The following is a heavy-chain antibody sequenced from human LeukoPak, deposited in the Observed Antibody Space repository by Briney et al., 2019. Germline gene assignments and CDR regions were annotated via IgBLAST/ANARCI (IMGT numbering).Heavy chain of an antibody. CDR1: GFTFSNYA. J-gene: IGHJ4*02. Sequence: GGSLRLSCSASGFTFSNYACHWVRQAPGKGLDYVSAISYNGDRTYYADSVKGRFTISRDNSKNTVYLQMSSLRTEDTAVYYCARSMAAADYWGQGTLVTVSS. CDR2: ISYNGDRT. CDR3: ARSMAAADY. D-gene: IGHD6-13*01. V-gene: IGHV3-64D*06.